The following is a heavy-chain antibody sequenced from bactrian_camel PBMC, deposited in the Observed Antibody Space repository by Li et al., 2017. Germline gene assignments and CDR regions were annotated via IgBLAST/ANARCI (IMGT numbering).Heavy chain of an antibody. CDR3: AKGPGYYSEWDA. D-gene: IGHD4*01. CDR2: INSGGRST. V-gene: IGHV3S1*01. Sequence: HVQLVESGGGSVQAGGSLRLSCAASGFTFSELTMSWVRQAPGKGLEWISSINSGGRSTYYADSVKGRFTVSRINAYNTLHLQLSRLKPEDTAIYYCAKGPGYYSEWDAWGQGTQVTVS. J-gene: IGHJ6*01. CDR1: GFTFSELT.